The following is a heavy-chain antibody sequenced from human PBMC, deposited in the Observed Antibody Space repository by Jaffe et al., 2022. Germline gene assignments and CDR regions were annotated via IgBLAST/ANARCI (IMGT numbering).Heavy chain of an antibody. J-gene: IGHJ4*02. V-gene: IGHV4-39*01. D-gene: IGHD5-12*01. CDR2: IYYSGST. CDR1: GGSISSSSYY. CDR3: ARQRLKKYSGYDFGVDY. Sequence: QLQLQESGPGLVKPSETLSLTCTVSGGSISSSSYYWGWIRQPPGKGLEWIGSIYYSGSTYYNPSLKSRVTISVDTSKNQFSLKLSSVTAADTAVYYCARQRLKKYSGYDFGVDYWGQGTLVTVSS.